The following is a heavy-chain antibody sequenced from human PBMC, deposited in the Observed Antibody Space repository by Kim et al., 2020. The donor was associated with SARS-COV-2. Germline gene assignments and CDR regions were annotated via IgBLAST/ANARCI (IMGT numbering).Heavy chain of an antibody. CDR3: SSVPGTTLDFWDAFDM. D-gene: IGHD1-1*01. Sequence: WGSLRLSCAASGFTFSGSAMHWVRQASGKGLEWVGRIRSKANSYATAYAASVKGRFSIAREESKNTAYLQMNNLKTEDTAVYYCSSVPGTTLDFWDAFDMWGRVKMVTVSS. CDR1: GFTFSGSA. J-gene: IGHJ3*02. CDR2: IRSKANSYAT. V-gene: IGHV3-73*01.